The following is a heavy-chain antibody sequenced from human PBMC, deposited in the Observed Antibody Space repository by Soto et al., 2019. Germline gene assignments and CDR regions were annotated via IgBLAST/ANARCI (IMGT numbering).Heavy chain of an antibody. Sequence: GGSLRLSCAASGFTFSSCAMSWVRQAPGKGLEWVSTISNRGTGTYYADSVKGRFTISRDNSKDTLFLQMNSLRGEDTAIYYCAKSRVAGPAVNFGYWGQGTPVTVSS. D-gene: IGHD6-19*01. J-gene: IGHJ4*02. V-gene: IGHV3-23*01. CDR1: GFTFSSCA. CDR2: ISNRGTGT. CDR3: AKSRVAGPAVNFGY.